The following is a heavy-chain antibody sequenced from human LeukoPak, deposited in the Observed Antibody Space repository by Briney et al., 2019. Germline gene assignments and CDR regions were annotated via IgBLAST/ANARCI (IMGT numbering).Heavy chain of an antibody. J-gene: IGHJ4*02. V-gene: IGHV3-20*04. CDR1: GFTFDDYG. D-gene: IGHD3-22*01. CDR3: ARASQYSDSSDYPDY. Sequence: GRSLRLSCAAPGFTFDDYGMSCVRHAPGKGLEWVSGINWSGGSTGSADSVKGRFTISRDNAKNSLYLQMNSLRAEDTALYYCARASQYSDSSDYPDYWGQGTLVTVSS. CDR2: INWSGGST.